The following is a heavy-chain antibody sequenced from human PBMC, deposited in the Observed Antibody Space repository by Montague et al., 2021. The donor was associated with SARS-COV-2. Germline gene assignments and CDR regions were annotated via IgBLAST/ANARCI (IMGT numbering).Heavy chain of an antibody. CDR3: ARHHLSTMYGYSWFDP. J-gene: IGHJ5*02. V-gene: IGHV4-59*02. Sequence: SETLSLTCTVSGVSVKNYYWSWIRQPPGKGLEWIGYVHYSGKTKSNPSLQNPISISLDASKNQFYLSLTSVTSADAAVYYRARHHLSTMYGYSWFDPWGRGTLVTVSS. CDR2: VHYSGKT. D-gene: IGHD1-14*01. CDR1: GVSVKNYY.